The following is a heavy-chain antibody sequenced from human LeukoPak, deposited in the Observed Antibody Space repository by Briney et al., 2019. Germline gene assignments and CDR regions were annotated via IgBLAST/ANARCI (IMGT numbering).Heavy chain of an antibody. D-gene: IGHD3-22*01. V-gene: IGHV5-51*01. CDR2: IYPGDSDT. J-gene: IGHJ4*02. CDR3: ARLPAVYDSSVNFDY. CDR1: GYTFTGYY. Sequence: GASVKVSCKASGYTFTGYYMHWVRQMPGKGLEWMGIIYPGDSDTRYSPSFQGQVTISADKSISTAYLQWSSLKASDTAMYYCARLPAVYDSSVNFDYWGQGTLVTVSS.